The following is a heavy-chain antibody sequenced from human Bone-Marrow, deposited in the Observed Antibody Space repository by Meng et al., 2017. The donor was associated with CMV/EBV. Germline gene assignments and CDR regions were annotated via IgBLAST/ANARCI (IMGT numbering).Heavy chain of an antibody. CDR3: ARGLNDFWSGYYVDY. J-gene: IGHJ4*02. CDR1: GGSISSSSYY. D-gene: IGHD3-3*01. V-gene: IGHV4-39*07. CDR2: INHSGST. Sequence: SETLSLTCTDSGGSISSSSYYWSWIRQPPGKGLEWIGEINHSGSTNYNPSLKSRVTISVDTSKNQFSLKLSSVTAADTAVYYCARGLNDFWSGYYVDYWGQGTLVTVSS.